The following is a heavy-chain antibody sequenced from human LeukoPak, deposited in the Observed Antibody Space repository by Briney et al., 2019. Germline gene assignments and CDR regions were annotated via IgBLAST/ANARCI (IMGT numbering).Heavy chain of an antibody. J-gene: IGHJ4*01. CDR3: GRSSIAALTFDY. Sequence: GGSLRLSCAASGFTVSSNYMSWVRQAPGKGLEWVSVIYSGGSTYYADSVKGRFTISRDNSKNTLYLQMNSLRAEDTAVYYCGRSSIAALTFDYWGQEPWSPSPQ. CDR1: GFTVSSNY. CDR2: IYSGGST. D-gene: IGHD6-6*01. V-gene: IGHV3-66*01.